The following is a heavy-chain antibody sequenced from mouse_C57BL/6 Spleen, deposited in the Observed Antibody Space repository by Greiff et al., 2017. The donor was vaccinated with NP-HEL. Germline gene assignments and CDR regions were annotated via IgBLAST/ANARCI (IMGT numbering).Heavy chain of an antibody. Sequence: EVQLQQSGPELVKPGASVKISCKASGYSFTGYYMNWVKQSPEKSLEWIGEINPSTGGTTSNQKFKAKATLTVDKSSSTAYMQLKSLTSEDSAVYYCARGYYGSPYFDYWGQGTTLTVSS. CDR3: ARGYYGSPYFDY. CDR2: INPSTGGT. J-gene: IGHJ2*01. D-gene: IGHD2-2*01. CDR1: GYSFTGYY. V-gene: IGHV1-42*01.